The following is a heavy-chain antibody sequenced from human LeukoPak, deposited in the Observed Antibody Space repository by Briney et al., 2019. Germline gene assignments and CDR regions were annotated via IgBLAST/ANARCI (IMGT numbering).Heavy chain of an antibody. D-gene: IGHD3-16*01. CDR2: IYTSGNT. CDR3: ARRTLGAFDI. J-gene: IGHJ3*02. V-gene: IGHV4-4*09. Sequence: SETLSLTCTISGGSISNYYWSWIRQPPGKGLEWIGYIYTSGNTNYNPSLKSRVTISVDTSKNQFSLKLSSVTAADTAVYYCARRTLGAFDIWGQGTMVTVSS. CDR1: GGSISNYY.